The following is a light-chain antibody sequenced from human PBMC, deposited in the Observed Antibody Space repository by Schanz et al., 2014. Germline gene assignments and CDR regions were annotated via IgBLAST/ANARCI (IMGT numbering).Light chain of an antibody. CDR2: DVS. Sequence: QSVLTQPRSVSGSPGQSVTISCTGTSSDVGGYNYVSWYQQHPGKAPKLMIYDVSKRPSGVPDRFSGSKSGNTASLTISGLQAEDEADYYCASYAGSGNEVFGGGTKLTVL. CDR3: ASYAGSGNEV. J-gene: IGLJ2*01. CDR1: SSDVGGYNY. V-gene: IGLV2-11*01.